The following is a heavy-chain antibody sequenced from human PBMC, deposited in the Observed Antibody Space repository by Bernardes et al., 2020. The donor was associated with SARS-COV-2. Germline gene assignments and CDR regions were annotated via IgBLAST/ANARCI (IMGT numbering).Heavy chain of an antibody. CDR1: GYTFTSYG. V-gene: IGHV1-18*01. CDR2: ISAYNGNT. D-gene: IGHD2-2*01. Sequence: ASVKVSCKASGYTFTSYGISWVRQAPGQGLEWMGWISAYNGNTNYAQKLQGRVTMTTDTSTSTAYMELRSLRSDDTAVYYCARDAPLGYCSSTSCYAYPDYWGQGTLVTVSS. CDR3: ARDAPLGYCSSTSCYAYPDY. J-gene: IGHJ4*02.